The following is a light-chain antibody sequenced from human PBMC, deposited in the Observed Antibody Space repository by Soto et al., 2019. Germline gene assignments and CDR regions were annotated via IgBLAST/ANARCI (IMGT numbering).Light chain of an antibody. V-gene: IGKV3D-15*01. CDR2: GAS. CDR3: QQRASWPYT. J-gene: IGKJ2*01. CDR1: QSVSNN. Sequence: EIVMTQSPATLSVSPGERATLSCRASQSVSNNLAWYQQKPGQASRLLIYGASSRATGIPDRFSGSGSGTDFTLTIGSLEPEESALYYCQQRASWPYTSGQGTKVDIK.